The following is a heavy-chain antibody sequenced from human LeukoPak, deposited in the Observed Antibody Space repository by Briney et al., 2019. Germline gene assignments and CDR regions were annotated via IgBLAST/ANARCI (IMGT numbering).Heavy chain of an antibody. J-gene: IGHJ4*02. CDR2: MNPNSGNT. CDR3: ARMGRDYYDSSGYTFDY. CDR1: GYTFTSYD. V-gene: IGHV1-8*01. D-gene: IGHD3-22*01. Sequence: GASVKVSCKASGYTFTSYDCNWVRQATGQGLEWMGWMNPNSGNTGYAPNFQGRVTMTRNTSISTAYMELSSLRSEDTAVYYCARMGRDYYDSSGYTFDYWGQGTLVTVSS.